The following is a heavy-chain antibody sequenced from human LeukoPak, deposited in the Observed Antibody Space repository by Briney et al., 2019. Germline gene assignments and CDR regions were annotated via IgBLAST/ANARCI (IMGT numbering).Heavy chain of an antibody. CDR2: ITDCGGST. D-gene: IGHD6-6*01. CDR1: GFSFSSYA. V-gene: IGHV3-23*01. J-gene: IGHJ4*02. CDR3: AKGSSSSRPYYFDY. Sequence: AGGSLRLSCAASGFSFSSYAMSWVRQAPGKGLEWVSAITDCGGSTYYADSVKGRFTISRDNSKNTLFLQMNSMRGEDTAVYYCAKGSSSSRPYYFDYWGQGTLVTVSS.